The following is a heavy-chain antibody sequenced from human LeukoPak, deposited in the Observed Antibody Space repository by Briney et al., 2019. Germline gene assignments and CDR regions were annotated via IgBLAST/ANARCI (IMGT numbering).Heavy chain of an antibody. D-gene: IGHD6-19*01. V-gene: IGHV4-34*01. CDR1: GGSFSGYY. CDR3: ARSYLGGWYYFDY. CDR2: INHSGST. J-gene: IGHJ4*02. Sequence: SETLSLTCAVYGGSFSGYYWSWIRQPPGKGLEWIGEINHSGSTNYNPSLKSRVTISVDTSKNQFSLKLSSVTAADTAVYYCARSYLGGWYYFDYWGQGALVTVSS.